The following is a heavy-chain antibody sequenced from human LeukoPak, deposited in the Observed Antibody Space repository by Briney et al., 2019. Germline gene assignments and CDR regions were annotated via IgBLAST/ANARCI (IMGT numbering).Heavy chain of an antibody. V-gene: IGHV3-23*01. J-gene: IGHJ4*02. CDR1: GFSFDNYA. Sequence: GGSLRLSCVASGFSFDNYAMNWVRQAPGKGLEWVSAISGSGGSTYYADSVKGRFTISRDNSKNTLYLQMNSLRAEDTAVYYCAKDLLRGIAVAGTFDYWGQGTLVTVSS. CDR2: ISGSGGST. CDR3: AKDLLRGIAVAGTFDY. D-gene: IGHD6-19*01.